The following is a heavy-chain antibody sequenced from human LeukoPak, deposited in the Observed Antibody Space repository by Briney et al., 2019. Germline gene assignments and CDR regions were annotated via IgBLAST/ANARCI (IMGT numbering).Heavy chain of an antibody. CDR1: GGSISSSSYY. D-gene: IGHD2-15*01. Sequence: SETLSLTCTVSGGSISSSSYYWGWIRQPPGKGLEWIGSIYYSGSTYYNPSLKSRVTISVDTSKNQFSLKLSSVTAADTAVYYCASFPDIVVVVAPTDYWGQGTLVTVSS. V-gene: IGHV4-39*07. CDR2: IYYSGST. CDR3: ASFPDIVVVVAPTDY. J-gene: IGHJ4*02.